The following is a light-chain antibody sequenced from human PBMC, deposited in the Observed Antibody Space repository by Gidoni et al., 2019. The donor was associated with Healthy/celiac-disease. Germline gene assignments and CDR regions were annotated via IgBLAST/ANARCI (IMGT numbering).Light chain of an antibody. J-gene: IGKJ5*01. V-gene: IGKV2D-30*01. CDR1: QSLVYSDGNTY. CDR2: KGS. Sequence: DVVMTQSPLSLPVTLGQPASIPCRSSQSLVYSDGNTYLNWFQQRPGQSPRRLIYKGSNWGLGVPERFRGSGSGTDFPMKISRVEAEDVWVYYRLQGKPRPTKTFGQGTPLEIK. CDR3: LQGKPRPTKT.